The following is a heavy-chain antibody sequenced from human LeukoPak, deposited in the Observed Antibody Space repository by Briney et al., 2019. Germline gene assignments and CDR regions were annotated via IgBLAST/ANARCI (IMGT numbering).Heavy chain of an antibody. CDR3: ARAGYSSGFDS. CDR2: INSGGNRV. CDR1: GFTVSVPR. Sequence: GGSPRLSCAPPGFTVSVPRTNWVCQGPGKGPMSGLRINSGGNRVTYADSVKGRFTISRDNAKNTLYLQMNSLIAEDTAVYFCARAGYSSGFDSWGQGTLVTVSS. D-gene: IGHD6-19*01. V-gene: IGHV3-74*03. J-gene: IGHJ5*01.